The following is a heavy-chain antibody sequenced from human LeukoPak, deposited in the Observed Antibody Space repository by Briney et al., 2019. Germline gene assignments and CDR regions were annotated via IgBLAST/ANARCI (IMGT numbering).Heavy chain of an antibody. CDR3: AKGRGGSGWYAAY. CDR2: INWDGAST. D-gene: IGHD6-19*01. J-gene: IGHJ4*02. CDR1: GFTFDDSV. V-gene: IGHV3-43D*03. Sequence: GGSLRLSCAASGFTFDDSVMHWVRQAPGKALEWVSLINWDGASTYYADSVKGRFTISRDNSKDSLYLQMNSLRPEDTAWYYCAKGRGGSGWYAAYWGQGTLVTVSS.